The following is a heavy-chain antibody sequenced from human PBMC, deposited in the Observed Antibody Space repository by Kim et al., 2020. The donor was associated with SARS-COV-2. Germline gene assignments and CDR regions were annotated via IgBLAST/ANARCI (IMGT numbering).Heavy chain of an antibody. CDR1: GFTFSSYD. CDR3: ARGGGSELHYPRGNGYFDL. CDR2: IGTAGDT. J-gene: IGHJ2*01. V-gene: IGHV3-13*01. Sequence: GGSLRLSCAASGFTFSSYDMHWVRQATGKGLEWVSAIGTAGDTYSPGSVEGRFTISRENAKNSLYLQMNSLRAGDTAVYYCARGGGSELHYPRGNGYFDLWGRGTLVTVSS. D-gene: IGHD3-16*01.